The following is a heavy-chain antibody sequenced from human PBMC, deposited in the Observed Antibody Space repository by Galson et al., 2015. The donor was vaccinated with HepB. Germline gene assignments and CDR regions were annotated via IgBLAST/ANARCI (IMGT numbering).Heavy chain of an antibody. J-gene: IGHJ4*02. CDR3: ARGGAMAPLDY. V-gene: IGHV1-69*04. D-gene: IGHD3-16*01. Sequence: SVKVSCKAFGGTFSSYAISWVRQAPGQGLEWMGRIIPILGIANYAQKFQGRVTITADKSTSTAYMELSSLRSEDTAVYYCARGGAMAPLDYWGQGTLVTVSS. CDR1: GGTFSSYA. CDR2: IIPILGIA.